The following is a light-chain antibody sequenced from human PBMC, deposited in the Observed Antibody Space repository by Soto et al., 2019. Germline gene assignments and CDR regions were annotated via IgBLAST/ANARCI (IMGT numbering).Light chain of an antibody. Sequence: EVVLTQSAGTLSLSPGERATLSCRVSQSVSSSFLAWYQQKPGQAPRLLIYRASSRATGIPDRFSGSGSGTDFTLTISRLEPEDFAVYYCQQYGSSPTTFGQGTKVEIK. V-gene: IGKV3-20*01. J-gene: IGKJ1*01. CDR2: RAS. CDR3: QQYGSSPTT. CDR1: QSVSSSF.